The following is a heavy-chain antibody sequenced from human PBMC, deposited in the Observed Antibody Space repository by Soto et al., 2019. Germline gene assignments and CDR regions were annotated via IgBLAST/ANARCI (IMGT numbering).Heavy chain of an antibody. CDR3: ATGRLIYCSGGSCYARYYFDY. Sequence: ASVKVSCKASGYTFSDYYLHWVRQAPGQGPEWMGWMNPNSGDTKYAQKFQGRVTMTRDTSIRTAFMELNWLRSEDTAVYYCATGRLIYCSGGSCYARYYFDYWGQGTLVTVSS. CDR1: GYTFSDYY. CDR2: MNPNSGDT. J-gene: IGHJ4*02. V-gene: IGHV1-2*02. D-gene: IGHD2-15*01.